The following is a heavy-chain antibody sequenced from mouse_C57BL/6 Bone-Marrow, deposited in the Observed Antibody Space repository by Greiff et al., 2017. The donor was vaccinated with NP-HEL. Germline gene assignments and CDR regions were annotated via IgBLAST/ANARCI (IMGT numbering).Heavy chain of an antibody. CDR3: ARGELRPYYFDY. V-gene: IGHV1-50*01. CDR2: IDPSDSYT. D-gene: IGHD3-2*02. CDR1: GYTFTSYW. J-gene: IGHJ2*01. Sequence: QVQLQQPGAELVKPGASVKLSYKASGYTFTSYWMQWVKQRPGQGLEWIGEIDPSDSYTNYNQKFKGKATLTVDTSSSTAYMQLSSLTSEDSAVYYCARGELRPYYFDYWGQGTTLTVSS.